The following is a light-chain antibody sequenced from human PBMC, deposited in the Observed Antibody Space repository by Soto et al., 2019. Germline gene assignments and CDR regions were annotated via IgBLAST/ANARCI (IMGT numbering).Light chain of an antibody. J-gene: IGKJ4*01. Sequence: DIQMTQSPSSVSASVGDRVTITCRASQGLGVWLGWYQQKPGKAPQLLIFGASGLQTRVPSRFRGSGSGTDFPLTISSLQPEDFATYYCQQAYSFPLTFGGGPKVEIK. CDR1: QGLGVW. V-gene: IGKV1-12*01. CDR3: QQAYSFPLT. CDR2: GAS.